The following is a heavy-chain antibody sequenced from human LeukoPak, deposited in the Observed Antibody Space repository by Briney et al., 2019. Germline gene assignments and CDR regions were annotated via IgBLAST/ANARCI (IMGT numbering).Heavy chain of an antibody. Sequence: SETLSLTCAVYGGSFSGYYWSWIRQPPGKGLEWIGSIYYSGSTYYNPSLKSRVTISVDTSKNQFSLKLSSVTAADTAVYYCARPGVVSSGWYVWGQGTLVTVSS. CDR1: GGSFSGYY. J-gene: IGHJ4*02. D-gene: IGHD6-19*01. CDR3: ARPGVVSSGWYV. CDR2: IYYSGST. V-gene: IGHV4-34*01.